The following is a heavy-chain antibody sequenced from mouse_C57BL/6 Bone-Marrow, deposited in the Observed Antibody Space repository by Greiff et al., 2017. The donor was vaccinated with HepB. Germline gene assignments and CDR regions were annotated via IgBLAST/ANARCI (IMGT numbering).Heavy chain of an antibody. V-gene: IGHV5-9*01. CDR1: GFTFSSYT. Sequence: DVKLVESGGGLVKPGGSLKLSCAASGFTFSSYTMSWVRQTPEKRLEWVATISGGGGNTYYPDSVKGRFTISRDNAKNTLYLQMSSLRSEDTDLYDCASRYWWFADWGQGTLVTVSA. J-gene: IGHJ3*01. CDR2: ISGGGGNT. CDR3: ASRYWWFAD. D-gene: IGHD1-1*01.